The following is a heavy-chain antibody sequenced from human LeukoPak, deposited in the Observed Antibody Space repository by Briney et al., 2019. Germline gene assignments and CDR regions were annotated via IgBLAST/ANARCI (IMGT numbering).Heavy chain of an antibody. V-gene: IGHV4-31*03. Sequence: PSQILSLTCTVSGGSISSGGYYWSWIRQHPGKGLEWIGYIYYSGSTYYNPSLKSRVTISVDTSKNQFSLKLSSVTAADTAVYYCARGSSFVPMDVWGKGTTVTVSS. CDR3: ARGSSFVPMDV. J-gene: IGHJ6*03. CDR1: GGSISSGGYY. D-gene: IGHD6-6*01. CDR2: IYYSGST.